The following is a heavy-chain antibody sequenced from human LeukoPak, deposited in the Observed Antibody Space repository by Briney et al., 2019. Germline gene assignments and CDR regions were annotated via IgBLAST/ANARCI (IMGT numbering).Heavy chain of an antibody. Sequence: PSETLSLTCAVYGGSFSGYYWSWIRQPPGKGLEWIGEINHSGSTNYNPSLKSRVTISVDTPKNQFSLKLSSVTAADTAVYYCARGHSYYDYVWGSYRPRTPHFDYWGQGTLVTVSS. CDR1: GGSFSGYY. CDR3: ARGHSYYDYVWGSYRPRTPHFDY. J-gene: IGHJ4*02. V-gene: IGHV4-34*01. D-gene: IGHD3-16*02. CDR2: INHSGST.